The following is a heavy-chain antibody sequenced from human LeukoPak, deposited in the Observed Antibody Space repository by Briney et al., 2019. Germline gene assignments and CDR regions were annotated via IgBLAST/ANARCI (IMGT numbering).Heavy chain of an antibody. CDR1: GYTFTNYD. CDR2: LSPNSGNT. D-gene: IGHD5-24*01. CDR3: ARGAMATRVLDF. Sequence: ASVKVSCKTSGYTFTNYDINWVRQATGQGLEWMESLSPNSGNTAYAQKFRGSVTMTMDTSISTAYMDLSSLRSEDTAVYYCARGAMATRVLDFWGQGTQVTVSS. V-gene: IGHV1-8*01. J-gene: IGHJ4*02.